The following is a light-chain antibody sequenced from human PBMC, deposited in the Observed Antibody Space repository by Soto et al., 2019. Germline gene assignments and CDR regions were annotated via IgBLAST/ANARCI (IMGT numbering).Light chain of an antibody. V-gene: IGKV3-15*01. J-gene: IGKJ4*01. Sequence: ETVMTQSPATLSVSLGERATLSCRASQSVNTNLAWYQQKPGQAPRLLIYGASIRATGVPARFSGSRSGTDFTLTISSLQPEDFAVYFCQQYKNWPPVTFGGGTKVAIK. CDR1: QSVNTN. CDR2: GAS. CDR3: QQYKNWPPVT.